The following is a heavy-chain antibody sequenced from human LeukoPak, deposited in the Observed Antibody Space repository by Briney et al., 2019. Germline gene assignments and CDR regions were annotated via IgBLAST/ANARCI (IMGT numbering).Heavy chain of an antibody. V-gene: IGHV1-8*01. CDR1: GYTFTSYD. D-gene: IGHD1-7*01. CDR2: MNPNSGNT. CDR3: ARAAGARTGTTDY. Sequence: GASVKVSCKASGYTFTSYDINGVRQATGPGLEWMGWMNPNSGNTGYAQKFQGRVTMTRNTSISTAYMELSSLRSEDTAVYYCARAAGARTGTTDYWGQGNLVTVSS. J-gene: IGHJ4*02.